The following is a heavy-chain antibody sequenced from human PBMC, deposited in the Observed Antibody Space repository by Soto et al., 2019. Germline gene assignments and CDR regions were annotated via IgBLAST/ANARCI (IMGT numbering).Heavy chain of an antibody. D-gene: IGHD2-21*02. V-gene: IGHV3-30*18. CDR1: GFTFSSYG. J-gene: IGHJ4*02. CDR3: AKDRIWVVTAEIDY. Sequence: QSGGSLRLSYAASGFTFSSYGMHWVRQAPGKGLEWVAVISYDGSNKYYADSVKGRFTISRDNSKNTLYLQMNSLRAEDTAVYYCAKDRIWVVTAEIDYWGQGTLVTVSS. CDR2: ISYDGSNK.